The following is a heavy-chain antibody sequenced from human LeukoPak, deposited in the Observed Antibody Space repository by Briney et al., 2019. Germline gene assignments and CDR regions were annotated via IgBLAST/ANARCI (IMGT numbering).Heavy chain of an antibody. CDR3: ARAPDGYNSHFDY. V-gene: IGHV3-64*01. J-gene: IGHJ4*02. D-gene: IGHD5-24*01. CDR2: ISSNGGST. Sequence: GRSLRLSCAASGFTFSSYAMHWVRQAPGKGLEYVSAISSNGGSTYYANSVKGRFTISRDNSKNTLYLQMGSLRAEDMAVYYCARAPDGYNSHFDYWGQGTLVTVSS. CDR1: GFTFSSYA.